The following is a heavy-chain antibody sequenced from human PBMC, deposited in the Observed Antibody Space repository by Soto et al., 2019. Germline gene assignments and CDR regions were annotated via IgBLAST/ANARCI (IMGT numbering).Heavy chain of an antibody. Sequence: QVQLVQSGAEVKKPGASVKVSCKASGYTFTSYAISWVRQAPGQGLEWMGWISAYNGNTNYAQKLQGRVTMTTDTSPSTPYLELRSLSSDDTAVYYCARDAPPADYWGQGTLVTVSS. V-gene: IGHV1-18*01. CDR3: ARDAPPADY. CDR1: GYTFTSYA. J-gene: IGHJ4*02. CDR2: ISAYNGNT.